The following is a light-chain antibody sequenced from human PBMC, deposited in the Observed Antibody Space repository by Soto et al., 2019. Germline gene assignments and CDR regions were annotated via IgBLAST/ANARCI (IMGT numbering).Light chain of an antibody. CDR3: ASYTTSSTYV. Sequence: QSVLTQPASVSGSPGQSIAISCPGTSSDVGGYSHVSWYQQQPGKAPKLVISDVSNRPSGVSDRFSGSKSGNTASLTISGLQTEDEADYYCASYTTSSTYVFGTGT. V-gene: IGLV2-14*01. CDR2: DVS. J-gene: IGLJ1*01. CDR1: SSDVGGYSH.